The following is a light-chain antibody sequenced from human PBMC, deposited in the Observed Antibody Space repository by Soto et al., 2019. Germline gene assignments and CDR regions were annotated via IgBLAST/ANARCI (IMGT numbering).Light chain of an antibody. CDR1: QSVSSSY. V-gene: IGKV3-20*01. CDR2: GAS. J-gene: IGKJ2*01. CDR3: QQYGSSPPYT. Sequence: EIVLTQSPGTLSLSPGERATLSCRASQSVSSSYLAWYQQKPGQAPRLLIYGASSRATGIPDRFSSSGSRTDFPLTISRLEPEDFAVYYCQQYGSSPPYTFGQGPKLEIK.